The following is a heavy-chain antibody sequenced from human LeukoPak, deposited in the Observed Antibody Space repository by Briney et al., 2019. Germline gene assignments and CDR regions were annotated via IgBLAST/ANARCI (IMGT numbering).Heavy chain of an antibody. J-gene: IGHJ4*02. Sequence: GGSLRLSCAASGFSFSAYAMYWVRQAPGKGPEWVALIRYDGINKYYGDSVKGRFTISRDNSKNMLYLQMNSLRAEDTAVYYCTRDRSRAEDDWGQGTLVTVSS. CDR3: TRDRSRAEDD. D-gene: IGHD1-14*01. V-gene: IGHV3-30*02. CDR2: IRYDGINK. CDR1: GFSFSAYA.